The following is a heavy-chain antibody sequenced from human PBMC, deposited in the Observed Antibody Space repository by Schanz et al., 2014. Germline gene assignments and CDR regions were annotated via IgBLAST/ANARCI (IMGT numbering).Heavy chain of an antibody. CDR2: ISYDGRNK. D-gene: IGHD2-2*01. J-gene: IGHJ4*02. CDR1: GFSFSGFG. V-gene: IGHV3-30*03. Sequence: VQLVESGGGLVKPGGSLRLSCAGSGFSFSGFGMHWVRQAPGKGLEWVAVISYDGRNKYFADSVKGRFTISRDNSKNSLYLQMNSLRAEDTAVYYCERFQSPHQPFDYWGQGTLVTVSS. CDR3: ERFQSPHQPFDY.